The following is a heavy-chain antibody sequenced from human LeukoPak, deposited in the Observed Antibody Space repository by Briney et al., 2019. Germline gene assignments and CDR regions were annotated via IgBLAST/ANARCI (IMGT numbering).Heavy chain of an antibody. CDR1: GFTFSSYG. CDR2: IRYDGSNK. CDR3: AKASFPGIAAAGLFDY. V-gene: IGHV3-30*02. J-gene: IGHJ4*02. D-gene: IGHD6-13*01. Sequence: PGGSLRLSCAASGFTFSSYGMHWVRQAPGKGLEWVAFIRYDGSNKNYADSVKGRFTISRDNSKNTLYLQMNSLRAEDTAVYYCAKASFPGIAAAGLFDYWGQGTLVTVSS.